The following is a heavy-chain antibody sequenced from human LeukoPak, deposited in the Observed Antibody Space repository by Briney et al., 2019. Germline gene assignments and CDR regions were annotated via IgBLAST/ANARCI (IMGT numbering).Heavy chain of an antibody. J-gene: IGHJ4*02. V-gene: IGHV1-46*01. CDR2: IGPSGST. D-gene: IGHD1/OR15-1a*01. Sequence: ASVKVSCTASGHTFSNYYMHWVRHAPGQGLEWMGIIGPSGSTTYLQKFQGRVTMTRDTSTSSVYMELSSLRSDDTAVYYCAREYPNTLYFDQWGQGTLVSVSS. CDR3: AREYPNTLYFDQ. CDR1: GHTFSNYY.